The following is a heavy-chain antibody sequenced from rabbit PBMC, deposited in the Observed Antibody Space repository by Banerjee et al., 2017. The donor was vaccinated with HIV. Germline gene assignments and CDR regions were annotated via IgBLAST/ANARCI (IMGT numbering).Heavy chain of an antibody. Sequence: QSLEESGGDLVKPGASLTLTCTASGFSFSSSYYMCWVRQAPGKGLEWIACIYAGSSGSTYYASWAKGRFTISKTSSTTVTLQMTSLTAADTATYFCARDTSNTGSYGYFDLWGQGTLVTVS. CDR3: ARDTSNTGSYGYFDL. CDR1: GFSFSSSYY. D-gene: IGHD1-1*01. J-gene: IGHJ4*01. CDR2: IYAGSSGST. V-gene: IGHV1S40*01.